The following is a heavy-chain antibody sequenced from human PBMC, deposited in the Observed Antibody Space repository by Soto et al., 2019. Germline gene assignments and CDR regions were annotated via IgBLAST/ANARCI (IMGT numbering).Heavy chain of an antibody. J-gene: IGHJ4*02. Sequence: QVQLVESGGGVVQPGRSLRLSCAASGFTFSTHAMHWVRQAPGKGLECVAIVSFDGSNKYYADSVKGRFTISRDNSKNTLYLQMSGLTPEDTALYYCAGDQPGITTAGGGRIDHWGQGTLVTVSS. D-gene: IGHD6-13*01. V-gene: IGHV3-30-3*01. CDR1: GFTFSTHA. CDR2: VSFDGSNK. CDR3: AGDQPGITTAGGGRIDH.